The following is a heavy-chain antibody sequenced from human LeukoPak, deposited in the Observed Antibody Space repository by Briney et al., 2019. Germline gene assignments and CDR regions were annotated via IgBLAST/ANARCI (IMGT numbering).Heavy chain of an antibody. D-gene: IGHD5-24*01. CDR2: VTAFNENT. CDR3: ARSTYGYKFSMDV. V-gene: IGHV1-18*01. J-gene: IGHJ6*03. CDR1: GFALTTYN. Sequence: ASVKVSCKASGFALTTYNIVWLRQAPGQGLEWVGWVTAFNENTHYSRKFQGRVTMTRDTSTSTAYMELRSLRSDDTAVYYCARSTYGYKFSMDVWGKGTTVTVSS.